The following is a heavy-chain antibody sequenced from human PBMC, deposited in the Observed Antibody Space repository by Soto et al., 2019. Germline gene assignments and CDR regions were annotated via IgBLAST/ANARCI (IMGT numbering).Heavy chain of an antibody. D-gene: IGHD6-25*01. CDR2: IKEDGSEK. CDR3: ARLLSGPCFDH. V-gene: IGHV3-7*05. J-gene: IGHJ4*02. Sequence: LRLSCAASGFTFSSYAMHWARQAPGKGLEWVANIKEDGSEKYYEASVEGRFTISRDNAKRSLYLQMNGLRADDTAVYYCARLLSGPCFDHWGQGALVTVSS. CDR1: GFTFSSYA.